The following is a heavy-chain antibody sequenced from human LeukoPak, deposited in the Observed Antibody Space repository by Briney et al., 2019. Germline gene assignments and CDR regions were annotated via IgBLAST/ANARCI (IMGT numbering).Heavy chain of an antibody. CDR3: ARDRGRSYALAFEI. V-gene: IGHV4-59*01. CDR2: IYYSGST. Sequence: PSETLSLTCTVAGGSISSYYWSWIRQPPGKGLEWIGYIYYSGSTNYNPSLKSRVTISVDTSKNQFSLKLSSVTAADTAVYYCARDRGRSYALAFEIWGEGTMVTVSS. CDR1: GGSISSYY. J-gene: IGHJ3*02. D-gene: IGHD1-26*01.